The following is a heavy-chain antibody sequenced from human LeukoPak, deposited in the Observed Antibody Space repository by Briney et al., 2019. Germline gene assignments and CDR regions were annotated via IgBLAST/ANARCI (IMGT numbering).Heavy chain of an antibody. D-gene: IGHD1-26*01. V-gene: IGHV4-4*09. J-gene: IGHJ6*03. CDR3: ARHWELLEGDYYYYYMDV. CDR1: GGSISSYY. CDR2: IYTSGST. Sequence: SETLSLTCTVSGGSISSYYWSWIRQPPGKGLEWIGYIYTSGSTNYNPSLKSRVTISVDTSKNQFSLKLSSVTAADTAVYYCARHWELLEGDYYYYYMDVWGKGTTVTVSS.